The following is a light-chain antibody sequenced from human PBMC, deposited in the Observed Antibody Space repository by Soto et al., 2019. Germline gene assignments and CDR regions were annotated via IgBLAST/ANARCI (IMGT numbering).Light chain of an antibody. CDR1: SSNIGAGYD. J-gene: IGLJ2*01. CDR3: QSYDSSLSAAV. CDR2: GNS. Sequence: QSVLTQPPSVSGAPGQKVIISCTGSSSNIGAGYDVHWYQQLPGTAPKLLIYGNSNRPSGVSDRLSGSKSGTSASLAITGLQVEDEADYYCQSYDSSLSAAVFGGGTKLTVL. V-gene: IGLV1-40*01.